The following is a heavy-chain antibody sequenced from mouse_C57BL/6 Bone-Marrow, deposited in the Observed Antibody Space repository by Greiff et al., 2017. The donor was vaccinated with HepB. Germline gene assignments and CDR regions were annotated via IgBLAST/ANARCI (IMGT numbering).Heavy chain of an antibody. Sequence: VQLQQSGAELVRPGASVTLSCKASGYTFTDYEMHWVKQTPVHGLEWIGAIDPETGGTAYNQKFKGKAILTADKSSSTAYMELLSLTSEDSAVYYCTSPLRKGYCDVWGTGTTVTVSS. V-gene: IGHV1-15*01. CDR2: IDPETGGT. CDR1: GYTFTDYE. J-gene: IGHJ1*03. CDR3: TSPLRKGYCDV.